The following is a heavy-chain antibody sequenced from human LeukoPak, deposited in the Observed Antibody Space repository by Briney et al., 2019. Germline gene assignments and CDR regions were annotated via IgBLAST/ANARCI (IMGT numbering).Heavy chain of an antibody. CDR1: GYTFTSYY. D-gene: IGHD2-2*01. Sequence: ASVKVSCKASGYTFTSYYMHWVRQAPGQGLEWMGIIKPSGGSTSYAQKFQGRVTMTRDTSTSTVYMELSSLRSEDTAVYYCPRDHPIVPAAPYYYGMDVWGQGTTVTVSS. V-gene: IGHV1-46*01. CDR2: IKPSGGST. J-gene: IGHJ6*02. CDR3: PRDHPIVPAAPYYYGMDV.